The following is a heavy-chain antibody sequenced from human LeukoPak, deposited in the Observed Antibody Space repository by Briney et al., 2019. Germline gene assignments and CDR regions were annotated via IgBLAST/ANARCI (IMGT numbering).Heavy chain of an antibody. CDR2: INHSGST. CDR1: GGSIRGYY. J-gene: IGHJ4*02. Sequence: SETLSLTCNVSGGSIRGYYWSWIRQPPGKGLEWIGEINHSGSTNYNPSLKSRVTISVDTSKNQFSLKLSSVTAADTAVYYCARGRAGATFDYWGQGTLVTVSS. CDR3: ARGRAGATFDY. D-gene: IGHD1-26*01. V-gene: IGHV4-34*01.